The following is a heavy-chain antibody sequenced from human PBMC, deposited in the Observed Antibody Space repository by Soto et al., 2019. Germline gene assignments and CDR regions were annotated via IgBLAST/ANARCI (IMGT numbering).Heavy chain of an antibody. CDR3: AKDKGVFNWATSYFDY. CDR1: GFTFSSYG. D-gene: IGHD1-1*01. Sequence: GSLRLSCAASGFTFSSYGMHWVRQAPGKGLEWVALTSYDGNNEYYTDSVKGRFTISRDNSKNTLFLQMNSPGPEDTAVYYCAKDKGVFNWATSYFDYWGQGALVTVSS. V-gene: IGHV3-30*18. CDR2: TSYDGNNE. J-gene: IGHJ4*02.